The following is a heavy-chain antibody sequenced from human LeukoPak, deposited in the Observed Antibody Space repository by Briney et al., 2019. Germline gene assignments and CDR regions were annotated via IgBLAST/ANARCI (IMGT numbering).Heavy chain of an antibody. Sequence: PSETLSLTCTVSGGSISSYYWSWIRQPPGKGLEWIGYIYYSGSTNYNPSLKSRVTISVDTSKNKFSLKLSSVTAAATAVYYCARGFRAYCGGGCCDAFDIWGQGTMVTVSS. D-gene: IGHD2-21*02. V-gene: IGHV4-59*01. CDR2: IYYSGST. CDR1: GGSISSYY. CDR3: ARGFRAYCGGGCCDAFDI. J-gene: IGHJ3*02.